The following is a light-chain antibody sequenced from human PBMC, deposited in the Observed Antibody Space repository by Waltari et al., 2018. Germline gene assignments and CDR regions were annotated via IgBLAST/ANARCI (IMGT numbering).Light chain of an antibody. J-gene: IGKJ2*01. CDR2: GAS. Sequence: EIVMTQSPGTLSVSPGERATLSCRASHSVNTNLAWYQKKPGQAPRLLIYGASTRATGIPARFSVSVSGTEFTLTITNLQSEDFAVYYCQQYNNWPQTFGQGTKLELK. CDR3: QQYNNWPQT. CDR1: HSVNTN. V-gene: IGKV3-15*01.